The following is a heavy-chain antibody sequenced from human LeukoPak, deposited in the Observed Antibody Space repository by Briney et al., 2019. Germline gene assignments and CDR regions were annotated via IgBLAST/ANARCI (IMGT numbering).Heavy chain of an antibody. J-gene: IGHJ4*02. V-gene: IGHV3-11*01. D-gene: IGHD3-16*02. CDR1: GFTFSDYY. CDR2: ISSSGSTI. CDR3: ATSGYDYVWGSNRYPPADY. Sequence: GGSLRLSCAASGFTFSDYYMSWIRQAPGKGLEWVSYISSSGSTIYYADSVKGRFTISRDNAKNPLYLQMNSLRAEDTAVYYCATSGYDYVWGSNRYPPADYWGQGTLVTVSS.